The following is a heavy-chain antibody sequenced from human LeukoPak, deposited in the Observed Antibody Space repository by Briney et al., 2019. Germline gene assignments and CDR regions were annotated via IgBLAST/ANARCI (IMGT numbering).Heavy chain of an antibody. CDR2: XYDSGXT. D-gene: IGHD3-22*01. CDR3: ARQSISGSSLSYFDY. Sequence: SSETLSLTCTVSGGSISSYYWSXXXXPPGXXLXXXXXXYDSGXTNYNPSLXSRVTIXVGTSKNQCSLKLSSVTAADTAVYYCARQSISGSSLSYFDYWGQGTLVNVSS. CDR1: GGSISSYY. V-gene: IGHV4-59*01. J-gene: IGHJ4*02.